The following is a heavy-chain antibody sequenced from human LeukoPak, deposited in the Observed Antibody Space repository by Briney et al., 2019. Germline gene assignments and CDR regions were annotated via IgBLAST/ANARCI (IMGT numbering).Heavy chain of an antibody. J-gene: IGHJ4*02. Sequence: SETLSLTCTVSGGSISSGGYYWSWIRQPPGKGLEWIGYIYHSGSTYSNPSLKSRVTISVDRSKNQFSLKLSSVTAADTAVYYCASTPHRGFIAAAGGGFFFDYWGQGTLVTVSS. V-gene: IGHV4-30-2*01. CDR1: GGSISSGGYY. CDR2: IYHSGST. D-gene: IGHD6-13*01. CDR3: ASTPHRGFIAAAGGGFFFDY.